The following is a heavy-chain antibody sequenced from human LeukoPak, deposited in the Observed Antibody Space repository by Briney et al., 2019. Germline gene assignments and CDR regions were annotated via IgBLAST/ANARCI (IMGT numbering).Heavy chain of an antibody. CDR3: AGNGHRSVWTMIVVL. V-gene: IGHV3-7*01. Sequence: GGSLRLSCAASGFTFSGYAMSWVRQAPGKGLEWVANIKQDGSEKYYVDSVKGRFTISRDNAKNSLYLQMNSLRVEGTAVYYCAGNGHRSVWTMIVVLWGQGTLVTVSS. J-gene: IGHJ4*02. D-gene: IGHD3-22*01. CDR2: IKQDGSEK. CDR1: GFTFSGYA.